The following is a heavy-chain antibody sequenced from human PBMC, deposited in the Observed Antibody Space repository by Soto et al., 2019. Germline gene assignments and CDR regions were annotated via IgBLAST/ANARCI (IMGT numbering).Heavy chain of an antibody. J-gene: IGHJ4*02. Sequence: SETLCHTCAGSGGSIRRGGYSGSWIRQPPGKGLEWIGYIYHSGSTYYNPSLKSRVTISVDRSKNQFSLKLSSVTAADTAVYYCARGQVVAAQHWGQGTLVTVS. CDR3: ARGQVVAAQH. CDR1: GGSIRRGGYS. CDR2: IYHSGST. V-gene: IGHV4-30-2*01. D-gene: IGHD2-15*01.